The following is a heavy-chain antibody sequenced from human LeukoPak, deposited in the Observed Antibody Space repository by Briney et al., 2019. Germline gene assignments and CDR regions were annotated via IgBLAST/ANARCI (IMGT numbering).Heavy chain of an antibody. V-gene: IGHV3-30-3*01. Sequence: GGSLRLSCVASGFTFSSFALHWVRQAPGRGLEGVAVTSYDESNKYYTDSVKGRFTISRDNSKNMLYLQMISLRPEDTAVYYCARTTPYAVDIWGQGTMVTVSS. CDR3: ARTTPYAVDI. CDR2: TSYDESNK. J-gene: IGHJ3*02. CDR1: GFTFSSFA.